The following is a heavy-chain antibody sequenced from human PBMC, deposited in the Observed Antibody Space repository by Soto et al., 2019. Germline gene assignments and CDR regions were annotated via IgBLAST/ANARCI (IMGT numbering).Heavy chain of an antibody. CDR3: ARGRHPCSSTTCSRWFDP. J-gene: IGHJ5*02. CDR2: IYPADSDT. V-gene: IGHV5-51*01. CDR1: GYSFFSYW. D-gene: IGHD2-2*01. Sequence: GESLKISCEGSGYSFFSYWFAWVRQKPGKGLEWMGTIYPADSDTRYSPSFQGQVTISVDLSIRTAYLQWSSLRASDTAMYFCARGRHPCSSTTCSRWFDPWGQGTLVTVSS.